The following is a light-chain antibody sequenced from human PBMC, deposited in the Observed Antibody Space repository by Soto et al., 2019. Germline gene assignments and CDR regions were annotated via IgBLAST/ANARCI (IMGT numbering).Light chain of an antibody. CDR1: SSDVGGYNY. V-gene: IGLV2-8*01. J-gene: IGLJ1*01. Sequence: QSVLTQPPSASGSPGQSVAISCTGTSSDVGGYNYVSWYQQHPGKAPKLVIYEVNKRPSGVPDRFSGSKSGNTASLTVSGLQAEDEADCYCSSYAGSSNVFGTGTKVTVL. CDR3: SSYAGSSNV. CDR2: EVN.